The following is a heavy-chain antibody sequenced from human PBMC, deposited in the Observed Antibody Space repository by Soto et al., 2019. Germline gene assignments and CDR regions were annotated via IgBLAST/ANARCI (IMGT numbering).Heavy chain of an antibody. J-gene: IGHJ6*02. Sequence: SETLSLTCTVSGGSISSYYWSWIRQPPGKGLEWIGYIYYSGSTNYNPSLKSRVTISVDTPKNQFSLKLSSVTAADTAVYYCARGVRYFDWLLYRRGYYYGMDVWGQGTTVT. D-gene: IGHD3-9*01. CDR1: GGSISSYY. V-gene: IGHV4-59*01. CDR2: IYYSGST. CDR3: ARGVRYFDWLLYRRGYYYGMDV.